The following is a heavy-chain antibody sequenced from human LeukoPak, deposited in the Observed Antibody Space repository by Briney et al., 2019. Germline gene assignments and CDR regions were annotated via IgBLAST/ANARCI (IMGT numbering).Heavy chain of an antibody. CDR1: GYTFTSYV. V-gene: IGHV1-3*04. CDR3: ARSPIAEAGYYFDH. J-gene: IGHJ4*02. Sequence: ASVKVSCKASGYTFTSYVIHWVRQAPGQRLEWTGWINTGNGYIRYSQNFQGRVTITSDTSAATAYMELSSLRSEDTAVYYCARSPIAEAGYYFDHWGQGALVTISS. CDR2: INTGNGYI. D-gene: IGHD6-19*01.